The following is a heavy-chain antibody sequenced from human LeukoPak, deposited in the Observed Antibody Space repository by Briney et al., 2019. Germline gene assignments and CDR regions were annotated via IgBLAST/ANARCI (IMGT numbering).Heavy chain of an antibody. Sequence: GGSLRLSCAASGFTVSSNYMSWVRQAPGKGLEWVSVIYSGGSTYYADSVKGRFTISRDNSKNTLYPQMNSLRAEDTAVYYCARELRVHCGGDCSYFDYWGQGTLVTVSS. J-gene: IGHJ4*02. D-gene: IGHD2-21*02. CDR3: ARELRVHCGGDCSYFDY. V-gene: IGHV3-53*01. CDR1: GFTVSSNY. CDR2: IYSGGST.